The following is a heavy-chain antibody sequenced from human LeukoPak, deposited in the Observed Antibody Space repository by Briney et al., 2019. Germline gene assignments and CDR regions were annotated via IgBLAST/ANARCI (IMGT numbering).Heavy chain of an antibody. CDR2: VYYGGST. CDR1: GGSISSGAYY. V-gene: IGHV4-31*03. CDR3: ARKTYGDLYFDY. D-gene: IGHD4-17*01. J-gene: IGHJ4*02. Sequence: SQTLSLTCTVSGGSISSGAYYWSWIRQHPGKGPDWIGYVYYGGSTFYNPSLKSRVTISVDTSKNQFSLKLSSVTAADTAVYYCARKTYGDLYFDYWGQGTLVTVSS.